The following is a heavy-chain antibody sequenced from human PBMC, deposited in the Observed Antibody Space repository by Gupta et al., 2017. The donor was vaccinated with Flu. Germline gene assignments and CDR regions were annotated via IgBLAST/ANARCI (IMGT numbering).Heavy chain of an antibody. CDR2: VYYTGNT. Sequence: QVQLQESGPGLVKPSETLSLTCTVSGGSMSDFYWSWIRQPPGTGLEWIGHVYYTGNTKHNPSLKSRVTMSVDMSKSQVSLKLTSVTAADTAVYYCASTILGATGDDYYYQYMDVWGKGTTVTVSS. V-gene: IGHV4-59*01. CDR1: GGSMSDFY. D-gene: IGHD1-26*01. J-gene: IGHJ6*03. CDR3: ASTILGATGDDYYYQYMDV.